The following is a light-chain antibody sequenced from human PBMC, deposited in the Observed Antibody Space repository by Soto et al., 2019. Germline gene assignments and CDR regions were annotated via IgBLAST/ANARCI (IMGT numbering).Light chain of an antibody. J-gene: IGLJ3*02. CDR3: SSYTSSTRV. Sequence: SALTQPASVSGSPGQSITISCTGTCSDVGGYNYVSWYQQHPGKAPKLMIYDVSNRPSGVSNRFSGSKSGNTASLTISGLQAEDEADYYCSSYTSSTRVFGGGTQLTVL. CDR2: DVS. V-gene: IGLV2-14*01. CDR1: CSDVGGYNY.